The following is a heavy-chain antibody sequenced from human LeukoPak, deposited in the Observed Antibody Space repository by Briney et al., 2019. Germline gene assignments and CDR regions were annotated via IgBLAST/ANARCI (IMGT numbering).Heavy chain of an antibody. CDR2: ISSSGSTI. D-gene: IGHD2-15*01. Sequence: GGSLRLSCAASGFTFSSYEMNWVRQAPGKGLEWVSYISSSGSTIYYADSVKGRFTISRDNAKNSLYLQMNSLRAEDTAVYYCARDIGIFHYYGMDVWGQGPRSPSP. V-gene: IGHV3-48*03. CDR3: ARDIGIFHYYGMDV. CDR1: GFTFSSYE. J-gene: IGHJ6*02.